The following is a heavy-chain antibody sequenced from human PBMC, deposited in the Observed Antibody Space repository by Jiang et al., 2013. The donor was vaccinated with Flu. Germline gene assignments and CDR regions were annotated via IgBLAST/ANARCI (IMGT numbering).Heavy chain of an antibody. D-gene: IGHD6-19*01. CDR2: ISAYNGNT. Sequence: GAEVKKPGASVKVSCKASGYTFTSYGISWVRQAPGQGLEWMGWISAYNGNTNYAQKLQGRVTMTTDTSTSTAYMELRSLRSDDTAVYYCATYSSGWYSGDAFDIWGQGTMVTVSS. CDR1: GYTFTSYG. J-gene: IGHJ3*02. CDR3: ATYSSGWYSGDAFDI. V-gene: IGHV1-18*01.